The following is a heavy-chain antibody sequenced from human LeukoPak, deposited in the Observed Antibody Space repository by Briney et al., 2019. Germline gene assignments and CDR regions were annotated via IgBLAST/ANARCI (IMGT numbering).Heavy chain of an antibody. Sequence: SETLSLTCAVYGGSFSGYYWSWIRQPPGKGLEWIGEINHSGSTNYNPSLKSRVTISVDTSKNQFSLKLSSVTAADTAVYYCARGMVPLLLWFGEFVYYFDYWGQGTLVTVSS. CDR1: GGSFSGYY. J-gene: IGHJ4*02. D-gene: IGHD3-10*01. V-gene: IGHV4-34*01. CDR2: INHSGST. CDR3: ARGMVPLLLWFGEFVYYFDY.